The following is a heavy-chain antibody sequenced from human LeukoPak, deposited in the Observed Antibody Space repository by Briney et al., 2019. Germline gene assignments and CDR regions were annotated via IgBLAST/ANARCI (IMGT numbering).Heavy chain of an antibody. CDR2: MNPKSGNT. J-gene: IGHJ4*02. Sequence: ASVKVSCKASGYTFTSYDINWVRQASGQGLEWMGWMNPKSGNTGYAQKFQGKVTMTRDTSISTAYMEVSSLTFEDTAIYYCARINGLPDYGGQGTLVTVSS. V-gene: IGHV1-8*01. CDR3: ARINGLPDY. CDR1: GYTFTSYD. D-gene: IGHD2-8*01.